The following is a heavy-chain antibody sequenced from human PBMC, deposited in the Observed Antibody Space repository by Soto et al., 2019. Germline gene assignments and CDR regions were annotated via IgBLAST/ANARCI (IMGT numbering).Heavy chain of an antibody. J-gene: IGHJ4*02. CDR2: INAGNGNT. CDR3: ARDTSRYDFWSGYYDY. V-gene: IGHV1-3*01. CDR1: GYSFTIYA. Sequence: PVKGSCKASGYSFTIYARHWLRHAHGQRLGWMGWINAGNGNTKYSQKFQGRVTITRDTSASTAYMELSSLRSEDTAVYYCARDTSRYDFWSGYYDYWGQGTLVTVSS. D-gene: IGHD3-3*01.